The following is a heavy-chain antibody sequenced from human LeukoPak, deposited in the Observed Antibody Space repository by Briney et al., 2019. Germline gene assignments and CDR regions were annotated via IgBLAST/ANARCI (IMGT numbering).Heavy chain of an antibody. J-gene: IGHJ6*02. CDR2: ISSSSSYI. CDR3: ARSRGSGQPYYGMDV. Sequence: PGGSLRLSCAASGFTFSSYSMNWVRQAPGKGLEWVSSISSSSSYIYYADSVKGRFTISRDNAKNSLYLQMNSLRAEDTAVYYCARSRGSGQPYYGMDVWGQGTTVTVSS. D-gene: IGHD6-25*01. CDR1: GFTFSSYS. V-gene: IGHV3-21*01.